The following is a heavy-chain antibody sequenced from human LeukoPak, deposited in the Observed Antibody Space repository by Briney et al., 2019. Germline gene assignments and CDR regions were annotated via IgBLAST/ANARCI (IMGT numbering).Heavy chain of an antibody. CDR2: ITASADNT. V-gene: IGHV3-23*01. D-gene: IGHD7-27*01. CDR1: GFTFSSYA. J-gene: IGHJ4*02. Sequence: PGGSLRLSCAASGFTFSSYAMSWVRQAPGKGLEWVSAITASADNTYYAGPVKGRFTISRDDSKNTLYLQMNSLKTEDTAVYYCTTAETWGLRDYWGQGTLVTVSS. CDR3: TTAETWGLRDY.